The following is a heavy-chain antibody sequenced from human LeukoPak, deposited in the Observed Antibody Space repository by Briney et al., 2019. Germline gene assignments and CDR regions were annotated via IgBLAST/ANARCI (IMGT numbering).Heavy chain of an antibody. CDR2: IYHSGST. Sequence: SETLSLTCAVSGGSISSGGYSWSWIRQPPGKGLEWIGYIYHSGSTYYNPSLKSRVTISVDRSKNQFSLKLSSVTAADTAAYYCASSGPQLGSFDYWGQGTLVTVSS. CDR1: GGSISSGGYS. CDR3: ASSGPQLGSFDY. V-gene: IGHV4-30-2*01. J-gene: IGHJ4*02. D-gene: IGHD1-1*01.